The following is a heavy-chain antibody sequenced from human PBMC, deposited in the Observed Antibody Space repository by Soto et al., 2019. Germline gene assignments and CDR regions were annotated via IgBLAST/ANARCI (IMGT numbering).Heavy chain of an antibody. J-gene: IGHJ6*02. CDR1: GGSIKNSGYY. CDR3: GRDAVTKRDFYYYGMDA. V-gene: IGHV4-31*03. D-gene: IGHD4-4*01. Sequence: SETLSLTCTVSGGSIKNSGYYWSWIRQHPEKGLEWIGYISYSGSTDYAPSLKSRVTMSVDTSKNQFSLNLTSVTAADTAVYYCGRDAVTKRDFYYYGMDAWGRGTTVTVSS. CDR2: ISYSGST.